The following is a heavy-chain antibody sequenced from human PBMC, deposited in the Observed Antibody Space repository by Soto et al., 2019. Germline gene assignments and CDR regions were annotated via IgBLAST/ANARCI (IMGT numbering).Heavy chain of an antibody. CDR2: VSPDGSAV. CDR1: GFTFSNYE. Sequence: LRLSCSGSGFTFSNYEMSWVRQAPGKGLEWVSSVSPDGSAVFYADSVKGRFTISRDNAKSSLYLRMNSLRAEDTAVYYCASLWGRQLWLPPPWGQGTLVSVSS. V-gene: IGHV3-48*03. D-gene: IGHD5-18*01. CDR3: ASLWGRQLWLPPP. J-gene: IGHJ5*02.